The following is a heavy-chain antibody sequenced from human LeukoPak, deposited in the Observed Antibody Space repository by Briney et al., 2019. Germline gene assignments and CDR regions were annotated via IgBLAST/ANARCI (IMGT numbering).Heavy chain of an antibody. CDR3: ARAGSMHSSGWYSFY. CDR1: GFTFSTYW. Sequence: GGSLGLSCSASGFTFSTYWMSWVRQAPGKGLEWVANIKQDGSEKYYVDSVKGRFTISRDNAKNSLYLQMNSLRAEDTAVYYCARAGSMHSSGWYSFYWGQGTLVTVSS. J-gene: IGHJ4*02. V-gene: IGHV3-7*01. CDR2: IKQDGSEK. D-gene: IGHD6-19*01.